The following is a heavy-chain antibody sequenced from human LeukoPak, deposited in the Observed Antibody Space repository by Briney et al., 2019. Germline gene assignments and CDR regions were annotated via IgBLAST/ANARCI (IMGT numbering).Heavy chain of an antibody. CDR2: IYHSGST. V-gene: IGHV4-30-2*01. Sequence: SQTLSLTCTVSGGSISSGGYYWSWIRQPPGKGLEWIGYIYHSGSTYYNPSLKSRVTISVDRSKNQFSLKLSSVTAADTAVYYCARGRRGHSSSTGGCDYWGQGTLVTVSS. D-gene: IGHD6-13*01. J-gene: IGHJ4*02. CDR1: GGSISSGGYY. CDR3: ARGRRGHSSSTGGCDY.